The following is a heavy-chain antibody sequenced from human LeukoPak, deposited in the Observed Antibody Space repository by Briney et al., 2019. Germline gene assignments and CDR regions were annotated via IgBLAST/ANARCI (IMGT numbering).Heavy chain of an antibody. CDR2: IYYSGNT. CDR3: ARCLYDYVWGAPAYYFDY. J-gene: IGHJ4*02. Sequence: PSETLSLTCTVSGVSISSSNSYWGWIRQPPGKGLEWIGSIYYSGNTYYNPSLKSRVTISLDTSKNQFSLRLSSVTAADTAVYYCARCLYDYVWGAPAYYFDYWGQGTLVTVSS. D-gene: IGHD3-16*01. CDR1: GVSISSSNSY. V-gene: IGHV4-39*01.